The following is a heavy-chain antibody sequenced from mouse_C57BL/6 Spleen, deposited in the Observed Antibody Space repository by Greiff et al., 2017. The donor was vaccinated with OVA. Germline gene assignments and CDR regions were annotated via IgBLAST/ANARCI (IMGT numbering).Heavy chain of an antibody. D-gene: IGHD1-1*01. V-gene: IGHV1-15*01. Sequence: VKLVESGAELVRPGASVTLSCKASGYTFTDYEMHWVKQTPVHGLEWIGAIDPETGGTAYNQKFKGKAILTADKSSSTAYMELRSLTSEDSAVYYCTRSAYYYGSSYWYFDVWGTGTTVTVSS. CDR2: IDPETGGT. CDR3: TRSAYYYGSSYWYFDV. CDR1: GYTFTDYE. J-gene: IGHJ1*03.